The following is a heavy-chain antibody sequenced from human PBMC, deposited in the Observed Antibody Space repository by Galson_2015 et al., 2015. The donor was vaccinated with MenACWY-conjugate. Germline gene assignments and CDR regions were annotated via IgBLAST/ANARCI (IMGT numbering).Heavy chain of an antibody. CDR2: IKSKTDGGTT. V-gene: IGHV3-15*01. Sequence: SLRLSCAASGFTFSNAWMSWVRQAPGKGLEWVGRIKSKTDGGTTDYAAPVKGRFTVSRDDSKNTLYLQMNSLKTEDTAVYYCTTNYYYDSSGYYYLDYWGQGTLVTVSS. CDR3: TTNYYYDSSGYYYLDY. CDR1: GFTFSNAW. J-gene: IGHJ4*02. D-gene: IGHD3-22*01.